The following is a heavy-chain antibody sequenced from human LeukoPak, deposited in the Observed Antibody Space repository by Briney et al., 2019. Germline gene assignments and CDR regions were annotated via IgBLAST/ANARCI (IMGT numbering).Heavy chain of an antibody. CDR2: IWYDGSNK. J-gene: IGHJ4*02. V-gene: IGHV3-33*01. D-gene: IGHD1-14*01. Sequence: GRSLRLSCAASGFTFSSYGMHWVRQAPGKGLEWVAVIWYDGSNKYYADSVKGRFTISRDNSKNTLYLQMNSLRVEDTAVYYCARSTNRSNDYWGQGTLVTVSS. CDR1: GFTFSSYG. CDR3: ARSTNRSNDY.